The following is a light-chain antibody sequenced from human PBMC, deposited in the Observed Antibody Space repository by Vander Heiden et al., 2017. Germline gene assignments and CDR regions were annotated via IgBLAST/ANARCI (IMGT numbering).Light chain of an antibody. V-gene: IGKV1-39*01. J-gene: IGKJ3*01. Sequence: IHITQSPSSLSASVGDRVTITCRASQSISSYLNWYQQKPGKAPKLLIYAASSLQSGVPSRFSGSGSGTDFTLTISSLQPEDFATYYCQQSYSTPRFTFGPGTKVDIK. CDR3: QQSYSTPRFT. CDR1: QSISSY. CDR2: AAS.